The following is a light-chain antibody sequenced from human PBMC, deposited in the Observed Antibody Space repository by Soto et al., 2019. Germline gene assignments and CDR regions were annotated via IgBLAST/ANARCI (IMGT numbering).Light chain of an antibody. CDR1: SSNIGENY. CDR3: GTWDSSLSAGV. Sequence: QSLLTQPPSVSAAPGQKVTISCSGSSSNIGENYVSWYHQVPGTAPKLLVYDNDKRPSGIPDRFSGSKSGTSATLGITGLQTGDEADYYCGTWDSSLSAGVFGTGTKVTVL. J-gene: IGLJ1*01. V-gene: IGLV1-51*01. CDR2: DND.